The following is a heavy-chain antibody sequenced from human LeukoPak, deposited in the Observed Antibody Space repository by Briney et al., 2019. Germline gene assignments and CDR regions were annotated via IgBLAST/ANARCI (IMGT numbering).Heavy chain of an antibody. CDR2: IYYSGST. CDR1: GVPINSGGYY. D-gene: IGHD4-11*01. Sequence: KPSETLSLTCTVSGVPINSGGYYWRWIRQHPGKGLEWIGYIYYSGSTYYNPSLKSRLTISLDTSNNQFSLKLSSVTAADTAVYYCARGPVRDYSNYWGQGTLVTVSS. CDR3: ARGPVRDYSNY. J-gene: IGHJ4*02. V-gene: IGHV4-31*03.